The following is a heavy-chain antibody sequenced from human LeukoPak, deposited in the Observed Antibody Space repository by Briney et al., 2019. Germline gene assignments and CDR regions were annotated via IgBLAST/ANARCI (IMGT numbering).Heavy chain of an antibody. Sequence: PGGSLRLSCAASGFTFSSYEMNWVRQAPGKGLEWVSYISSSGSTIYYADSVKGRFTISRGNAKNSLYLQMNSLRAEDTAVYYCVVVVTAISLAFDIWGQGTMVTVSS. CDR1: GFTFSSYE. D-gene: IGHD2-21*02. CDR2: ISSSGSTI. CDR3: VVVVTAISLAFDI. V-gene: IGHV3-48*03. J-gene: IGHJ3*02.